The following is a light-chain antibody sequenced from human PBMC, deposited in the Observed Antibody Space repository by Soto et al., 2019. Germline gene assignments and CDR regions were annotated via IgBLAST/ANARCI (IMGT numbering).Light chain of an antibody. CDR1: QSISSY. CDR2: AAS. CDR3: QQSYRTPNT. V-gene: IGKV1-39*01. Sequence: DIQMTQSPSSLSASVGARVTITCRASQSISSYLNWYQQKPWKAPKLLIYAASSLKSGVPSRFSGSGSGTDFTLTISSLQPEDFATYYCQQSYRTPNTFGPGTKVDIK. J-gene: IGKJ3*01.